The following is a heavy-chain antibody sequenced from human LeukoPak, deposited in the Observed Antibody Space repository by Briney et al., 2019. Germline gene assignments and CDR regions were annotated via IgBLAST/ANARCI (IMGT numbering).Heavy chain of an antibody. J-gene: IGHJ2*01. D-gene: IGHD3-22*01. V-gene: IGHV4-59*01. CDR2: IYYSGNT. CDR3: ARDRDSSGLRDFDL. Sequence: PSETLSLTCIVSGGSINSYYWSWIRQPPGKGLEWIGYIYYSGNTNYNPSLKSRVSISIDTSKNQLSLQLSSVTAADTAVYYCARDRDSSGLRDFDLWGRGTLLTVSA. CDR1: GGSINSYY.